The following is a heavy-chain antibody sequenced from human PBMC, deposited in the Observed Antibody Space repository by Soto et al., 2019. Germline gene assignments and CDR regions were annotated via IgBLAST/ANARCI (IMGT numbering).Heavy chain of an antibody. V-gene: IGHV6-1*01. CDR3: ARVAAYYDILTGYYYYCGMDV. J-gene: IGHJ6*02. CDR2: TYYRSKWYN. Sequence: SQTLSLTCAISGDSVSSNSAAWNWIRQSPSRGLEWLGRTYYRSKWYNDYAVSVKSRITINPDTSKNQFYLQLNSVTPEDTAVYYCARVAAYYDILTGYYYYCGMDVWGQGTTVTVSS. D-gene: IGHD3-9*01. CDR1: GDSVSSNSAA.